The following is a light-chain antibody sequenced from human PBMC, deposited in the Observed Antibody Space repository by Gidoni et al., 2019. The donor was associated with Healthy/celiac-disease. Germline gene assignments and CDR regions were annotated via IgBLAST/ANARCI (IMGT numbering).Light chain of an antibody. CDR2: KAS. J-gene: IGKJ2*01. V-gene: IGKV1-5*03. CDR1: QSISSW. Sequence: IQMTQSPSTLSASVGERVNITCRASQSISSWLAWYQQKPGQAPKLLIYKASSLESGVPSMFSGSGSGTEFTLTISSLQPDDFATYYCQQYNSYSYTFGQGTKLEIK. CDR3: QQYNSYSYT.